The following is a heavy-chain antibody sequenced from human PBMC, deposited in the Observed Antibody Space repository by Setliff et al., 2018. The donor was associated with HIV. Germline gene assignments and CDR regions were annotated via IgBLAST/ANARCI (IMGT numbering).Heavy chain of an antibody. CDR3: AREHGTSWPYFDF. J-gene: IGHJ4*02. Sequence: GASVKVSCQTSGYTFSDYDVAWVRQAPGQGLEWMGWISGYSGHTSYAQNFQGRVTMTTDTSTNTAYLELRGLRSDDTAIYYCAREHGTSWPYFDFWGQGTLVTVSS. CDR2: ISGYSGHT. CDR1: GYTFSDYD. V-gene: IGHV1-18*01.